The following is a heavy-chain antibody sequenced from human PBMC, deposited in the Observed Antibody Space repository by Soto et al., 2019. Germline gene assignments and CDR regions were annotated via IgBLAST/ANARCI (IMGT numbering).Heavy chain of an antibody. D-gene: IGHD2-2*01. V-gene: IGHV1-3*04. J-gene: IGHJ4*01. CDR1: GYSFTSYN. CDR3: GREEVCSSYYATY. CDR2: IGIANGHT. Sequence: ASVKVSCKASGYSFTSYNIHWVRQGPGQRLDWMGWIGIANGHTQYSQKFRGRVTITRDTSASTVYMELSSLEPEDTAVYYCGREEVCSSYYATYWGQ.